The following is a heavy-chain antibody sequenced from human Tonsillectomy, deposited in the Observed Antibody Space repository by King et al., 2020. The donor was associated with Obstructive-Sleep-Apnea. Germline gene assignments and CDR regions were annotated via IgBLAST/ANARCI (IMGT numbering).Heavy chain of an antibody. J-gene: IGHJ5*02. CDR1: GGSISSHY. CDR3: ASHLGPSSSGLNWFDP. CDR2: IYYSGST. Sequence: VQLQESGPGLVKPSETLSLTCTVSGGSISSHYWSWIRQPPGKGLEWIGYIYYSGSTNYNPSLKSRVTISVDTSKNQFSLKLSSVTAADTAVYYCASHLGPSSSGLNWFDPWGQGTLVTVSS. V-gene: IGHV4-59*08. D-gene: IGHD6-19*01.